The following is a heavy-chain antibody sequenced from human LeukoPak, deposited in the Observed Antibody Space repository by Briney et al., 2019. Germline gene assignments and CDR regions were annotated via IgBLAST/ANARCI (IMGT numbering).Heavy chain of an antibody. V-gene: IGHV4-59*01. CDR3: ARSYIVVVPAAPRHYYGMDV. D-gene: IGHD2-2*01. CDR1: GGSISSYY. Sequence: SETLSLTCTVSGGSISSYYWSWIRQPPGKGLEWIGYIYYSGSTNYNPSLKSRVTISVDTSKNQFSLKLSSVTAADTAVYYCARSYIVVVPAAPRHYYGMDVWGKGTTVTVSS. CDR2: IYYSGST. J-gene: IGHJ6*04.